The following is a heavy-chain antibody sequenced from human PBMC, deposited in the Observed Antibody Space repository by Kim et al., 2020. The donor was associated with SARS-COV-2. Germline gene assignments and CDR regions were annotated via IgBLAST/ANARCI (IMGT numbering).Heavy chain of an antibody. CDR1: GFTFDDYA. J-gene: IGHJ4*02. CDR3: AKGLITMVQGVIMLVHEFDY. Sequence: GGSLRLSCAASGFTFDDYAMHWVRQAPGKGLEWVSGISWNSGSIGYADSVKGRFTISRDNAKNSLYLQMNSLRAEDTALYYCAKGLITMVQGVIMLVHEFDYWGQGTLVTVSS. CDR2: ISWNSGSI. D-gene: IGHD3-10*01. V-gene: IGHV3-9*01.